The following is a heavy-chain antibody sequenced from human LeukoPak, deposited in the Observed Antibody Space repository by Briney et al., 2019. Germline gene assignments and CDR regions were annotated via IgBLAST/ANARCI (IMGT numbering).Heavy chain of an antibody. D-gene: IGHD6-19*01. CDR1: GGSFSGYY. Sequence: SETLSLTCAVYGGSFSGYYWSWIRQPPGKGLEWIGKINHSGSTNYNPSLKSRVTISVDTSKNQFSLKLSSVTAADTAVYYCARGWTAVAAIYDYWGQGTLVTVSS. J-gene: IGHJ4*02. CDR2: INHSGST. V-gene: IGHV4-34*01. CDR3: ARGWTAVAAIYDY.